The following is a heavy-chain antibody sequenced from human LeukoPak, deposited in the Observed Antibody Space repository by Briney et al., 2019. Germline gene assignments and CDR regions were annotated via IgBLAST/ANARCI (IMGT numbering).Heavy chain of an antibody. CDR1: GGSISTSNW. D-gene: IGHD2-15*01. J-gene: IGHJ4*02. CDR3: ARVFSGGSYSDY. CDR2: ISHSGST. Sequence: PSGTLSLTCAVSGGSISTSNWRSWVRQPPGKGLEWIGEISHSGSTNYNPSLQSRVTISMDKSKNQFSLKLRSVTAADTAVYYCARVFSGGSYSDYWGQGTLVTVSS. V-gene: IGHV4-4*02.